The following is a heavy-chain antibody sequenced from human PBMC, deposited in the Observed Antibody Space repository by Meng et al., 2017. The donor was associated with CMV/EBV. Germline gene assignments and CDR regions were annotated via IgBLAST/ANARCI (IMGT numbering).Heavy chain of an antibody. V-gene: IGHV3-23*01. CDR1: GFTFSSYA. D-gene: IGHD3-3*01. CDR3: ARGTAYYDFWSNYYTFDY. Sequence: GESLKISCAASGFTFSSYAMSWVRQAPGKGLEWVSAISGSGGSTYYADSVKGRFTISRDNSKNTLYLQMNSLRAEDTAVYYCARGTAYYDFWSNYYTFDYWGQGTLVTVSS. J-gene: IGHJ4*02. CDR2: ISGSGGST.